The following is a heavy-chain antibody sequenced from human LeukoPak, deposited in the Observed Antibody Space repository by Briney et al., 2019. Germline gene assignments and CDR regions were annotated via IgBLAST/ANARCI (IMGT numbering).Heavy chain of an antibody. CDR1: GGSFSGYY. D-gene: IGHD3-10*01. V-gene: IGHV4-34*01. CDR2: INHSGST. Sequence: SETLSLTCAVYGGSFSGYYWSWIRQPPGKGLEWIGEINHSGSTNYNPSLKSRVTISVDTSKNQFSLKLSAVTAADTAVYYCARGPYYYGSGSYRVRLITYDYWGQGTLVTVSS. CDR3: ARGPYYYGSGSYRVRLITYDY. J-gene: IGHJ4*02.